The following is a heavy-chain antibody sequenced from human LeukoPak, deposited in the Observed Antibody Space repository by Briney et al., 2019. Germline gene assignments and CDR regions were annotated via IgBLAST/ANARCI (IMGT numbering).Heavy chain of an antibody. CDR3: ARLHLYSSSWSLGYFDY. V-gene: IGHV4-59*01. J-gene: IGHJ4*02. CDR1: GGSISSYY. CDR2: IYYSGST. Sequence: ASETLSLTCTVSGGSISSYYWSWIRQPPGKGLEWIGYIYYSGSTNYNPSLKSRVTISVDTSKNQFSLKLSSVTAADTAVYYCARLHLYSSSWSLGYFDYWGQGTLVTVSS. D-gene: IGHD6-13*01.